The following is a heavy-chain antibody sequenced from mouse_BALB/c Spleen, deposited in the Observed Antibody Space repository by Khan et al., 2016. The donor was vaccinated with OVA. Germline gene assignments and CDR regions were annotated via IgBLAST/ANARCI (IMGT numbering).Heavy chain of an antibody. V-gene: IGHV2-6-1*01. Sequence: VELVESGPGLVAPSQSLSITCTISGFSLTNYGVHWVRQPPGKGLEWLAVIWSDGSTTYYSALKSRLTITKDNSKSHVFLKMNSLQTADTAIYSCARQPYYRDNVMDYWGQGTSVTVSS. CDR1: GFSLTNYG. CDR3: ARQPYYRDNVMDY. J-gene: IGHJ4*01. D-gene: IGHD2-13*01. CDR2: IWSDGST.